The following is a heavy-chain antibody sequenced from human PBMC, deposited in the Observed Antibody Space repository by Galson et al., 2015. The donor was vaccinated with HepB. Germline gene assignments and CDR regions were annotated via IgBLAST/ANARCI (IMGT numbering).Heavy chain of an antibody. J-gene: IGHJ6*02. CDR1: GFTFSSYA. V-gene: IGHV3-23*01. D-gene: IGHD6-13*01. CDR3: AKDRSSSWYMEEDYYYGMDV. Sequence: SLRLSCAASGFTFSSYAMSWDRQAPGKGLEWVSAISGSGGSTYYADSVKGRFTISRDNSKNTLYLQMNSLRAEDTAVYYCAKDRSSSWYMEEDYYYGMDVWGQGTTVTVSS. CDR2: ISGSGGST.